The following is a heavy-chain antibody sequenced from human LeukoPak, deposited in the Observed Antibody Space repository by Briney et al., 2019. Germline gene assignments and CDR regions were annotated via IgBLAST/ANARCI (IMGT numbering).Heavy chain of an antibody. CDR2: INWNGGST. V-gene: IGHV3-20*04. CDR1: GFTFDDYG. J-gene: IGHJ3*02. Sequence: PGGSLRLSCAASGFTFDDYGMSWVRQAPGKGLEWVSGINWNGGSTGYADSVKGRFTISRDNAKNSLYLQMNSLRAEDTALYYLARSPLLCSSTSCYRGVFNIWAKGKMFTVFS. CDR3: ARSPLLCSSTSCYRGVFNI. D-gene: IGHD2-2*02.